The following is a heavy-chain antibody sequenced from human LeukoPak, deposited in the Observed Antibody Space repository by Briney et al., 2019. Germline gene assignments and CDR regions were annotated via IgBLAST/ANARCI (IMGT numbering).Heavy chain of an antibody. Sequence: GGSLKLSCAASGFTFSGSAMHWVRQASGKGLEWVGRIRSKANSYATAYAASVKGRFTISRDDSKNTAHLQMNSLRSEDTAVYYCARHCSGGSCKNWFDPRGQGTLVTVSS. CDR1: GFTFSGSA. D-gene: IGHD2-15*01. CDR3: ARHCSGGSCKNWFDP. V-gene: IGHV3-73*01. J-gene: IGHJ5*02. CDR2: IRSKANSYAT.